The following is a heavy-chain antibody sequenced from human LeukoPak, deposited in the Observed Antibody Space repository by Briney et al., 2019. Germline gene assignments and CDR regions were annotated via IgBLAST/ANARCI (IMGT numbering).Heavy chain of an antibody. J-gene: IGHJ5*02. CDR2: ISADNGFT. CDR1: GGTFSSYA. D-gene: IGHD6-19*01. CDR3: ANLAGVVAGLDP. Sequence: ASVKVSCKASGGTFSSYAISWVRQAPGQGLEWMGWISADNGFTASAQNLQGRVTMTTDTSTNTAYMELRSLRSDDTAVYYCANLAGVVAGLDPWGQGTLVTVSS. V-gene: IGHV1-18*01.